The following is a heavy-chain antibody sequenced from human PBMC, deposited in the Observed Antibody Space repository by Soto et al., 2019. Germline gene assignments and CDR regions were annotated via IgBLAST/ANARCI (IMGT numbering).Heavy chain of an antibody. CDR3: ARGIAGWYQGRYYYGMDG. D-gene: IGHD6-19*01. Sequence: QVQLQESGPGLVKPSETLSLTCTVSGGSVSSGSYYWSWIRQPPGKGLEWIGYIYYSGSTNYNPSPQSRVTISVDTSKNQLPRKLSAVTAADTAGYYCARGIAGWYQGRYYYGMDGWGQGTTVTVSS. CDR1: GGSVSSGSYY. V-gene: IGHV4-61*01. J-gene: IGHJ6*02. CDR2: IYYSGST.